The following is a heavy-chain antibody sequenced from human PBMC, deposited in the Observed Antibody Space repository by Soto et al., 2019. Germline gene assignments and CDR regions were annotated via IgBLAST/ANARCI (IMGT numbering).Heavy chain of an antibody. J-gene: IGHJ4*02. D-gene: IGHD1-20*01. CDR3: ATSQKGYNWNYFDH. Sequence: PETLSLTCAFSVASISVSYYDWAWLRQSPGKGPEWIGSVFYTGFTSYNPSLESRVSVSVDTSKSQFSLKLSAVTAADTAVYYCATSQKGYNWNYFDHWGQGAMVTVSS. CDR1: VASISVSYYD. V-gene: IGHV4-39*01. CDR2: VFYTGFT.